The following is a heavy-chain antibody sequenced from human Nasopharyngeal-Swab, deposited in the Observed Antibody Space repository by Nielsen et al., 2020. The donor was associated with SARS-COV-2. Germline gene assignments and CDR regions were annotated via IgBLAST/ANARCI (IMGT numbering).Heavy chain of an antibody. V-gene: IGHV5-10-1*01. Sequence: GESLKISCKGYGYTFGNHWISWVRQVPGKGLEWMGRIDPSDSYTKYSPSFQGHVTISADKSISIAYLQWSSLKASDTGMYYCARNSGYYLGENLWGQGTLVTVSS. J-gene: IGHJ5*02. CDR3: ARNSGYYLGENL. CDR1: GYTFGNHW. CDR2: IDPSDSYT. D-gene: IGHD3-22*01.